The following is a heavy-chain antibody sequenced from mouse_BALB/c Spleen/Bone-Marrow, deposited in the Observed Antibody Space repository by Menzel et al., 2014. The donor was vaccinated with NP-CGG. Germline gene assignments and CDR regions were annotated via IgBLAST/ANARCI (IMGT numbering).Heavy chain of an antibody. V-gene: IGHV1-4*01. CDR2: INPSSGYT. J-gene: IGHJ3*01. CDR1: GYTFTSYT. CDR3: AREGYGNYAY. D-gene: IGHD2-10*02. Sequence: VQLQQSGAELARPGASVKMSCKASGYTFTSYTMHWVKQRPGQGLEWIGYINPSSGYTNYDQKFKDKTTLTADKSSSTAYMQPSSLTSEDSAVYYGAREGYGNYAYWGQGTLVTVSA.